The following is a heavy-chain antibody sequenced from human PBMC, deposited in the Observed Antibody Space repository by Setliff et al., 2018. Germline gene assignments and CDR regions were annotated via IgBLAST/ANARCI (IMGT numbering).Heavy chain of an antibody. V-gene: IGHV4-34*01. D-gene: IGHD4-17*01. CDR2: VYYSGYT. Sequence: SETLSLTCAVYGGSFSAYYWSWVRQPPGKGMEWIGSVYYSGYTYYNPSLQSRVSISVDTSKNQLSLKLDSLTAADTAVYFCARLPRTVTHFDYWGQGALVTVSS. J-gene: IGHJ4*02. CDR1: GGSFSAYY. CDR3: ARLPRTVTHFDY.